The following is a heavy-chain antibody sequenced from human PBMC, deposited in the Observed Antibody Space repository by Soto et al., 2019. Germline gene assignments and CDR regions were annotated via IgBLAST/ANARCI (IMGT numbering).Heavy chain of an antibody. CDR3: ARGGMATIVNYYYYYMDV. J-gene: IGHJ6*03. CDR1: GYTFTSYD. CDR2: MNPNSGNT. V-gene: IGHV1-8*01. Sequence: ASVKVSCKASGYTFTSYDINWVRQATGQGLEWMGWMNPNSGNTGYAQKFQGRVTRTRNTAISTAYMELSSLRSEDTAVYYCARGGMATIVNYYYYYMDVWGKGTTVTVSS. D-gene: IGHD5-12*01.